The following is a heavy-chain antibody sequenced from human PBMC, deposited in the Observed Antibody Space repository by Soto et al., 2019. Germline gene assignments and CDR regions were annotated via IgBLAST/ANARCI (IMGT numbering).Heavy chain of an antibody. CDR3: ARGPEQWLAVLPPEGY. D-gene: IGHD6-19*01. CDR1: GFTFSTYA. V-gene: IGHV3-30-3*01. Sequence: QVQLVESGGGVVQPGGSLRLSCAASGFTFSTYAMHWVRQAPGKGLDWVAVISYDGSYKYYADSVKGRFTISRDNSKNTLYLQMNSLRADDTAVYYCARGPEQWLAVLPPEGYWGQGTLVTVSS. CDR2: ISYDGSYK. J-gene: IGHJ4*02.